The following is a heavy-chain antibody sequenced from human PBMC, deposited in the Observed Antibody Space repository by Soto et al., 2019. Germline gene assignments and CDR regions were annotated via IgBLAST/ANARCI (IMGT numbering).Heavy chain of an antibody. J-gene: IGHJ4*02. CDR1: GGSSSGSSYY. D-gene: IGHD3-10*01. Sequence: QVQLQESGPGLMKPSETLSLTCTVSGGSSSGSSYYWTWIRQPPGKGLEWIGYTYFTGTTDYNPSLKSRVTISADPSKNQFSLTLTSVTAADTAVYYCAREGRRISMIRGFDSWGQGILVTVSS. CDR3: AREGRRISMIRGFDS. V-gene: IGHV4-61*01. CDR2: TYFTGTT.